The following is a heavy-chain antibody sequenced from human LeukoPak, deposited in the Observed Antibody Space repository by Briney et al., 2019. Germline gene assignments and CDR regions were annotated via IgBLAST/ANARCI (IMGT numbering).Heavy chain of an antibody. V-gene: IGHV3-23*01. CDR2: ISGSGGST. CDR3: AKDNRPYYDSSGYWVFQH. CDR1: GFTFSSYA. Sequence: GGSLRLSCAASGFTFSSYAMSWVRQAPGKGLEWVSAISGSGGSTYYADSVKGRFTISRDNSKNTLYLQMNSLRAEDAAVYYCAKDNRPYYDSSGYWVFQHWGQGTLVTVSS. D-gene: IGHD3-22*01. J-gene: IGHJ1*01.